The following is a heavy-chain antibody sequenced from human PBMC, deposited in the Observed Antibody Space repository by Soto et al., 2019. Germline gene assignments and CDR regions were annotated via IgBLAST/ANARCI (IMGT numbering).Heavy chain of an antibody. Sequence: ASVKVSCKASGYTFTRYGIHGVRQAPGQRVEWMGWINAANGDTKYSPKFQGRVTITRDTSASTAYMELSSLRSEDTAVYYCVRRHVSATGIDWFDPWGQGTLVTVSS. CDR2: INAANGDT. CDR1: GYTFTRYG. V-gene: IGHV1-3*01. J-gene: IGHJ5*02. CDR3: VRRHVSATGIDWFDP. D-gene: IGHD6-13*01.